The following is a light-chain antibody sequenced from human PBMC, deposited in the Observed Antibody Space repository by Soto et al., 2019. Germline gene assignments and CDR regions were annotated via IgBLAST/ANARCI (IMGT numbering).Light chain of an antibody. J-gene: IGKJ1*01. CDR2: GTY. CDR1: QSVSSSL. CDR3: QQYGSSPLT. Sequence: EIVLTQSPGTPSVSTGERATLSCRASQSVSSSLLAWFQQKPGQAPRLLLFGTYSRATGIPDRFSGSGSETGFTLTINGLEHEDFAMYVCQQYGSSPLTFGHGTKVAIK. V-gene: IGKV3-20*01.